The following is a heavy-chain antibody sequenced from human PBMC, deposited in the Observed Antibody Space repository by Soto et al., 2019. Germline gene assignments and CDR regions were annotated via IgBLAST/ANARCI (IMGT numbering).Heavy chain of an antibody. CDR2: MNPNSGNT. D-gene: IGHD3-3*01. Sequence: ASVKVSCKASGYTFTSYDINWVRQATGQGLEWMGWMNPNSGNTGYAQKFQGRVTMTRNTSISTAYMELSSLRFEDTAVYYCARVRDYDFWSGYSGYYGMDVWGQGTKVTVSS. J-gene: IGHJ6*02. CDR3: ARVRDYDFWSGYSGYYGMDV. V-gene: IGHV1-8*01. CDR1: GYTFTSYD.